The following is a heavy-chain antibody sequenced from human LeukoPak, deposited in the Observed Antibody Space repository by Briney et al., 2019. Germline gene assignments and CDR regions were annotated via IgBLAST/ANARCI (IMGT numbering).Heavy chain of an antibody. D-gene: IGHD6-19*01. V-gene: IGHV4-39*07. CDR1: GGSTSSSGYY. J-gene: IGHJ6*03. CDR3: ARIRDTSGWYPYYYYMDV. Sequence: SETLSLTCTVSGGSTSSSGYYWGWIRQPPGKGLEWIGTIYYSGSTYYNPSLKSRVTISVDTSKNQFSLKLRSVTAADTAAYYCARIRDTSGWYPYYYYMDVWGKGTTVTVSS. CDR2: IYYSGST.